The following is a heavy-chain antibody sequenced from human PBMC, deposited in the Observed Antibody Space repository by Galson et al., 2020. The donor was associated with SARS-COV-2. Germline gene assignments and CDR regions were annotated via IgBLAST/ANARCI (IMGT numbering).Heavy chain of an antibody. CDR1: GYSVSTTNY. V-gene: IGHV4-38-2*02. J-gene: IGHJ2*01. CDR3: ARQGVNMIVLVTVPGWYFDL. Sequence: SQTLSLTCTVSGYSVSTTNYWRSLRQPPGRGLEWFGSVYPSGTTYYHPSLTSRVPISVDTSKNQFSLRLDSVTAADTALYYCARQGVNMIVLVTVPGWYFDLWGRGTLVTVSS. D-gene: IGHD3-22*01. CDR2: VYPSGTT.